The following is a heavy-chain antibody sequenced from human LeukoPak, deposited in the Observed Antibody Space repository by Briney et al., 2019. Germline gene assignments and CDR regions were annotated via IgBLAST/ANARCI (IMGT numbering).Heavy chain of an antibody. CDR3: AGNNWFDP. J-gene: IGHJ5*02. CDR1: GGSFSGYY. V-gene: IGHV4-34*01. CDR2: INHSGIT. Sequence: PSETLSLTCAVYGGSFSGYYWSWIRQPPGKGLEWIGEINHSGITHYNPSLKSRVTISIDTSKNQLSLKLSSVTAADTAVYYCAGNNWFDPWGQGTLVTVSS.